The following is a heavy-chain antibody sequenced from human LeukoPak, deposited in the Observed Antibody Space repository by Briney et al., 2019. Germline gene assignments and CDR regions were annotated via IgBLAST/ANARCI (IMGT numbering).Heavy chain of an antibody. CDR2: IIPIFGTA. V-gene: IGHV1-69*06. J-gene: IGHJ4*02. CDR3: ARGTYYYGSGSYYNWPLGY. CDR1: GYTFTTYD. Sequence: SVKVSCKASGYTFTTYDISWVRQAPGQGLEWMGGIIPIFGTANYAQKFRGRVTITADKSTSTAYMELSSLRSEDTAVYYCARGTYYYGSGSYYNWPLGYWGQGTLVTVSS. D-gene: IGHD3-10*01.